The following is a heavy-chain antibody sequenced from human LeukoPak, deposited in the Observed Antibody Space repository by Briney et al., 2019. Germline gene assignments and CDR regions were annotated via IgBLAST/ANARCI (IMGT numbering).Heavy chain of an antibody. Sequence: KTSETLSLTCAVSGGSISSGGYSWSWIRQPPGKGLEGIGYIYHSGSTHYHPSLKSRVPISVDTSKNQFSLKLSSVTAADTAVYYCAREGTYSGIAAAGDYWGQGTLVTVSS. CDR1: GGSISSGGYS. D-gene: IGHD6-13*01. CDR2: IYHSGST. V-gene: IGHV4-30-2*01. J-gene: IGHJ4*02. CDR3: AREGTYSGIAAAGDY.